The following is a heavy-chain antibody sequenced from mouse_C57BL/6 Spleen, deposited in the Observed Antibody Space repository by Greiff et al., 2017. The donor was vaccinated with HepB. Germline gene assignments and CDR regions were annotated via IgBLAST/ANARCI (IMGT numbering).Heavy chain of an antibody. J-gene: IGHJ3*01. CDR1: GYTFTSYW. Sequence: QQSCKASGYTFTSYWMHWVKQRPGRGLEWIGRIDPNSGGTKYNEKFKSKATLTVDKPSSTAYMQLSSLTSEDSAAYYCASPDYYGNRFAYWGQGTLVTVSA. CDR2: IDPNSGGT. D-gene: IGHD2-1*01. CDR3: ASPDYYGNRFAY. V-gene: IGHV1-72*01.